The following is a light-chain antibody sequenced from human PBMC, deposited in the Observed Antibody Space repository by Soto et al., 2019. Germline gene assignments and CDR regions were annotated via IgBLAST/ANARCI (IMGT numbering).Light chain of an antibody. V-gene: IGKV3D-15*01. CDR2: DAS. CDR3: HHYNNSYPWT. CDR1: PSVSRH. J-gene: IGKJ1*01. Sequence: TQSLSTVSLSPVARATLSCRASPSVSRHLAWYQQKPGEAPRLPIYDASNRANGIPARFSGSGACRAVTPTIISLQYEEYSANYCHHYNNSYPWTFGQGTKVDIK.